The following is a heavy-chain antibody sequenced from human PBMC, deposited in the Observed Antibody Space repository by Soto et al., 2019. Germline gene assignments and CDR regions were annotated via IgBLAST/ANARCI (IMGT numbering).Heavy chain of an antibody. D-gene: IGHD6-19*01. J-gene: IGHJ4*02. V-gene: IGHV3-23*01. CDR1: GFTFSSYA. Sequence: GGSLRLSCAASGFTFSSYAMSWVRQAPGKGLEWVSAISGSGGSTYYADSVKGRVTIHRDNSKNTLYLQMNSLRAEDTAVYYCAKEGAVAGTRTFDYWGQGTLVTVSS. CDR3: AKEGAVAGTRTFDY. CDR2: ISGSGGST.